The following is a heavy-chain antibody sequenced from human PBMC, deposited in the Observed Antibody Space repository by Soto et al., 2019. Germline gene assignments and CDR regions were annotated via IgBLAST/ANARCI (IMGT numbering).Heavy chain of an antibody. D-gene: IGHD5-18*01. Sequence: GGSLRLSCAASGFTFSSYGMHWVRQAPGKGLECVAVIWYDGSNKYYADSVKGRFTISRDNSKNTLYLQMNSLRAEDTAVYYCARDRIQLWLPSEPKPTAVGVWGQGTTVTVSS. CDR2: IWYDGSNK. CDR1: GFTFSSYG. V-gene: IGHV3-33*01. J-gene: IGHJ6*02. CDR3: ARDRIQLWLPSEPKPTAVGV.